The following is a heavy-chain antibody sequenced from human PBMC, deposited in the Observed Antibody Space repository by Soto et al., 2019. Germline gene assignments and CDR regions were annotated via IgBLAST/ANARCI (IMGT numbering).Heavy chain of an antibody. D-gene: IGHD2-15*01. Sequence: KTSETLSLTCTVSGGSISSYYWSWIRQPPGKGLEWIGYIYYSESTNYNPSLKRGVIISVDTSKNQFSLKLSSLTAADTAVYYCARRYGGTFDYWGQGTLVTVSS. V-gene: IGHV4-59*08. CDR3: ARRYGGTFDY. J-gene: IGHJ4*02. CDR2: IYYSEST. CDR1: GGSISSYY.